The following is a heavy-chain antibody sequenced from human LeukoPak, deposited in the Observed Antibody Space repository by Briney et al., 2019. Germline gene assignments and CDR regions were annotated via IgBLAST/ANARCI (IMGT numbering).Heavy chain of an antibody. CDR2: ISSSSSYI. D-gene: IGHD3-22*01. CDR1: GFTFSSYS. CDR3: ASPFYDSSGFDY. V-gene: IGHV3-21*01. J-gene: IGHJ4*02. Sequence: PGGSLRLFCAASGFTFSSYSMNWVRQAPGKGLEWVSSISSSSSYIYYADSVKGRFTISRDNAKNSLYLQMNSLRAEDTAVYYCASPFYDSSGFDYWGQGTLVTVSS.